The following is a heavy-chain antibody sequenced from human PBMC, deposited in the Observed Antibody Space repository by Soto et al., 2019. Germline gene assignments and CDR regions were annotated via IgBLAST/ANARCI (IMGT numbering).Heavy chain of an antibody. CDR2: INHSGST. J-gene: IGHJ4*02. CDR3: AKAAAGRGDS. CDR1: GGSFSGYS. D-gene: IGHD6-13*01. V-gene: IGHV4-34*01. Sequence: QVQLQQWGAGLLKPSETLSLTCAVYGGSFSGYSWSWIRQPPGKGLEWIGEINHSGSTNYNPSLKSRVTISVDTSKNQFSLKLSSVTAADTAVYYCAKAAAGRGDSWGQGTLVTVSS.